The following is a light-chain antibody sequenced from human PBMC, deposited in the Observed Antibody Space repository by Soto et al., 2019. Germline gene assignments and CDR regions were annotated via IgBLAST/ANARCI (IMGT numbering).Light chain of an antibody. CDR1: SSDVGGYNY. CDR2: DVS. Sequence: QSALTQPAYVYGSPGQSITISCTGTSSDVGGYNYVSWYQQHPGKAPKLMIYDVSNRPSGVSNRFSGSKSGNTASLTISGLQAEDEADYYCSSYTSSSTVLFGGGTKLTVL. V-gene: IGLV2-14*03. J-gene: IGLJ3*02. CDR3: SSYTSSSTVL.